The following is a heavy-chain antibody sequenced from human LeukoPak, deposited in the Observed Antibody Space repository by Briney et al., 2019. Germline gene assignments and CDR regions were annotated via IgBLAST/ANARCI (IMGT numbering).Heavy chain of an antibody. CDR1: GGSIRSTSYY. V-gene: IGHV4-39*01. CDR2: IYYSGST. Sequence: SETLSLTCTVSGGSIRSTSYYWGWIRPPPGQGLKWIGSIYYSGSTYYNPSLKSRVTISVDTSKNQFSLKLSSVTAADTAVYYCGRLFYDFWSGHYYYYMDVWGKGTTVTVS. D-gene: IGHD3-3*01. CDR3: GRLFYDFWSGHYYYYMDV. J-gene: IGHJ6*03.